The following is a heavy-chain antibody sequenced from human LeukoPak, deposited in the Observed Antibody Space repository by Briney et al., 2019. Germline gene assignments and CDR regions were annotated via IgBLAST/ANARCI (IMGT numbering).Heavy chain of an antibody. Sequence: GGSLRLSCAASGFTFSSYSMNWVRQAPGKGLEWVSSISSSSSYIYYADSVKGRFTISRDNAKNSLYLQMNSLRAEDTAVYYCARKGYDSSGYYGYNWFDPWGQGTLVTVSS. CDR1: GFTFSSYS. CDR3: ARKGYDSSGYYGYNWFDP. D-gene: IGHD3-22*01. J-gene: IGHJ5*02. V-gene: IGHV3-21*01. CDR2: ISSSSSYI.